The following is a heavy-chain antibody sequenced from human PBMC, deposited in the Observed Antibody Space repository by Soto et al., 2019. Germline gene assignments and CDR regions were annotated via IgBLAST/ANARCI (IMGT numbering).Heavy chain of an antibody. D-gene: IGHD6-19*01. J-gene: IGHJ6*02. CDR3: ARAKPLAVAGPNYSYGMDV. Sequence: QVQLVQSGAEVKKPGSSVKVSCKASGGTFSSYAISWVRQAPGQGLEWMGGIIPIFGTANYAQKFQGRVTITADESTSTAYMELSSLRSEDTAVYYCARAKPLAVAGPNYSYGMDVWGQGTTVTVSS. CDR1: GGTFSSYA. V-gene: IGHV1-69*12. CDR2: IIPIFGTA.